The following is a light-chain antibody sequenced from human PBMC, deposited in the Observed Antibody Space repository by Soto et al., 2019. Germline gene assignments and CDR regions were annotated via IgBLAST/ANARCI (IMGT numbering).Light chain of an antibody. Sequence: EIVLTQSPGTLSLSPWERATLSCRASQSVSNNYLAWYQQKPGQAPRLLIYDASTRATGIPARFSGSGSGTEFTLTISSLQSEDFAVYSCQQYNNWPWTFGQGTKVDIK. CDR3: QQYNNWPWT. CDR2: DAS. CDR1: QSVSNN. J-gene: IGKJ1*01. V-gene: IGKV3-15*01.